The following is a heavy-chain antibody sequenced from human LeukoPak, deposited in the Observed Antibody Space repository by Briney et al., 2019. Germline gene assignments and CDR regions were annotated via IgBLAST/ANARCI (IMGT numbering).Heavy chain of an antibody. J-gene: IGHJ4*02. CDR2: ISSSGSTI. V-gene: IGHV3-11*01. D-gene: IGHD5-24*01. CDR1: GFTFDDYG. CDR3: ARDGYNFYYFDY. Sequence: GGSLRLSCAASGFTFDDYGLSWIRQAPGKGLEWVSYISSSGSTIYYADSVKGRFTISRDNAKNSLYLQMNSLRAEDTAVYYCARDGYNFYYFDYWGQGTLVTVSS.